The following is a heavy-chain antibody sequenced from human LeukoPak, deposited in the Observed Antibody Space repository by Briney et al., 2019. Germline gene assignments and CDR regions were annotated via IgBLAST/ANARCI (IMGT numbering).Heavy chain of an antibody. CDR2: ISARGDST. CDR3: ARGRYCTSTTCYIDY. V-gene: IGHV3-23*01. D-gene: IGHD2-2*02. Sequence: GGSLRLSCAASGFTFSSYAVSWVRQAPGKGLEWVSAISARGDSTYYADSVEGRFTISRDNSKNTNTLYPQMNSLRAEDTAVYYCARGRYCTSTTCYIDYWGQGTLVTVSS. CDR1: GFTFSSYA. J-gene: IGHJ4*02.